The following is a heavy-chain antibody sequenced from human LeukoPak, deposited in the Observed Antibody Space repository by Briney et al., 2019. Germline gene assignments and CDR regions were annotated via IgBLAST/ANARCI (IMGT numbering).Heavy chain of an antibody. J-gene: IGHJ3*02. V-gene: IGHV5-51*01. Sequence: GESLKISCKGSGYSFTSYWIGWVCQMPGKGLEWMGIIYPGDSDTRYSPSFQGQVTISADKSISTAYLQWTSLQASDTAMYYCVRHGPYVTAAKYPRPDGFDIWGRGTMVTVSS. CDR2: IYPGDSDT. CDR3: VRHGPYVTAAKYPRPDGFDI. D-gene: IGHD2-21*02. CDR1: GYSFTSYW.